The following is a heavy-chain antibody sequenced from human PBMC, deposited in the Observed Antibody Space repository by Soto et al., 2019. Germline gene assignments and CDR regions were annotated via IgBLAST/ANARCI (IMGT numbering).Heavy chain of an antibody. CDR1: GFTFSSYA. V-gene: IGHV3-30-3*01. CDR3: ARDPDLTTVTTVDYYYGMDV. D-gene: IGHD4-17*01. Sequence: GSLRLSCAASGFTFSSYAMHWVRQAPGKGLEWVAVISYDGSNKYYADSVKGRFTISRDNSKNTLYLQMNSLRAEDTAVYYCARDPDLTTVTTVDYYYGMDVWGQGTTVTVSS. J-gene: IGHJ6*02. CDR2: ISYDGSNK.